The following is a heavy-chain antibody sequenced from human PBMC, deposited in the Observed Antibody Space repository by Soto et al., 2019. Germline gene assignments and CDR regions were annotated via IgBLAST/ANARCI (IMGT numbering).Heavy chain of an antibody. J-gene: IGHJ4*02. D-gene: IGHD3-3*01. CDR1: GGSFSGYY. Sequence: KTSETLSLTCAVYGGSFSGYYWSWIRQPPGKGLEWIGEINHSGSTNYNPSLKSRVTISVDTSKNQFSLKLSSVSAADTAVYYCARDVRITIFGVVKGVDYWGQGTLVTVSS. CDR3: ARDVRITIFGVVKGVDY. V-gene: IGHV4-34*01. CDR2: INHSGST.